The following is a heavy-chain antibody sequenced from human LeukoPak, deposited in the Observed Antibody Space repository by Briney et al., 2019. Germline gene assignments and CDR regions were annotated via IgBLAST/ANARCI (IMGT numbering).Heavy chain of an antibody. CDR2: IKSSGGGT. D-gene: IGHD3-10*01. J-gene: IGHJ4*02. Sequence: GESLRLSCGASGFTFSSYAMGWVRQAPGKGLEWVSSIKSSGGGTYYADSVKGRFTISRDNSKNTLYLQMNSLSAEDTALYYCAKDLGSWYFDYWGQGTLVTVSS. V-gene: IGHV3-23*01. CDR1: GFTFSSYA. CDR3: AKDLGSWYFDY.